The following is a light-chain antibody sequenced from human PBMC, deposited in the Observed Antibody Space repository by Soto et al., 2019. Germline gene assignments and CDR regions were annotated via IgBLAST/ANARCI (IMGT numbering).Light chain of an antibody. Sequence: QMTQSPSSLSASVGDRLSITCRASQVITNDLGWYQQRPGKAPKRLIYAASTLQSGVPSRFSGSGSGTEFTLTISSLQPEDVATYYCLQLNTYPWTFGQGTKVEIK. J-gene: IGKJ1*01. CDR1: QVITND. CDR3: LQLNTYPWT. CDR2: AAS. V-gene: IGKV1-17*01.